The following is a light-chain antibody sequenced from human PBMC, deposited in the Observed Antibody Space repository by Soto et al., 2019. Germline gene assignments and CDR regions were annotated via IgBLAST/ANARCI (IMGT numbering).Light chain of an antibody. Sequence: QSVLTQPPSVSGSPGQSVAISCTGTSSDVGSSNGVSWYQQPPGTAPKLMIYDVSNRPSGVPDRFSGSKSGNTASLTISGLQAEDEADYYCSSYTTSSTYVFGTVTKLTVL. J-gene: IGLJ1*01. CDR3: SSYTTSSTYV. CDR1: SSDVGSSNG. V-gene: IGLV2-18*02. CDR2: DVS.